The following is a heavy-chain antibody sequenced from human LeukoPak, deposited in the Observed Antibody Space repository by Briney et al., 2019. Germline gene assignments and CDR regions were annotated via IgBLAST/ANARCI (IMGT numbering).Heavy chain of an antibody. Sequence: GGSLRLSCAASGFTFNHYWMSWVRQAPGKGLEWVANIKYDGSEKYYADSVKGRFTISRDDAKNSLYLQMNSLRVEDTAVYFCTRDQDWGQGTLVTVSS. CDR3: TRDQD. V-gene: IGHV3-7*01. CDR1: GFTFNHYW. CDR2: IKYDGSEK. J-gene: IGHJ4*02.